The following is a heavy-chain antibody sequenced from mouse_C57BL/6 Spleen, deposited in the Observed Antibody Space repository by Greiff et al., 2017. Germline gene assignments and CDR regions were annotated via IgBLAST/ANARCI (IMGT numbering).Heavy chain of an antibody. CDR1: GYSFTSYY. Sequence: QVQLQQSGPELVKPGASVKISCKASGYSFTSYYIHWVKQRPGQGLEWIGWIYPGSGNTKYNEKFKGKATLTADTSSSTAYMQLSSLTSEDSAVYYCASKDDYDWFAYWGQGTLVTVSA. CDR3: ASKDDYDWFAY. V-gene: IGHV1-66*01. CDR2: IYPGSGNT. J-gene: IGHJ3*01. D-gene: IGHD2-4*01.